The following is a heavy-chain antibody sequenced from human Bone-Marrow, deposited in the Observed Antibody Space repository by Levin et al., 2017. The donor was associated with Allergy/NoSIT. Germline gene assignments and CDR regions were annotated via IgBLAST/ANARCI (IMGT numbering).Heavy chain of an antibody. J-gene: IGHJ4*02. Sequence: GESLKISCAASGFTFNKYATAWVRRAPGKGLEWVSSISSSGDATYYADPVEGRFSISRDNSKNTVFLQMNTLRAEDTALYYCAKYGLSDYDNTGYYYFDYWGQGALVTVSS. D-gene: IGHD3-22*01. CDR1: GFTFNKYA. CDR3: AKYGLSDYDNTGYYYFDY. V-gene: IGHV3-23*01. CDR2: ISSSGDAT.